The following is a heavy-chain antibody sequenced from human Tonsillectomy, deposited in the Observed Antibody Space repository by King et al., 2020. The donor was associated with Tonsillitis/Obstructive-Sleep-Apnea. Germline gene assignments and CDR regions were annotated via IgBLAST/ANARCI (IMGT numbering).Heavy chain of an antibody. V-gene: IGHV4-39*01. D-gene: IGHD2-15*01. J-gene: IGHJ6*02. Sequence: QLQESGPGLVKPSETLSLTCTVSGGSISSSSYYWGWIRQPPGKGLEWIGSIYYSGSTYYNPSLKSRVTISVDTSKNQFSLKLSSVTAADTAVYYCARHPRSCSGGSCYSTYYYYGMDVWGQGTTVTVSS. CDR1: GGSISSSSYY. CDR3: ARHPRSCSGGSCYSTYYYYGMDV. CDR2: IYYSGST.